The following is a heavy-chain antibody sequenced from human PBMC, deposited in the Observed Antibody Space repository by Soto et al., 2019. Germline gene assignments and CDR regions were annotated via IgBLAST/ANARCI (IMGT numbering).Heavy chain of an antibody. V-gene: IGHV3-11*01. CDR3: ARDSGEDYDFWSGSYL. CDR2: ISSSGSTI. D-gene: IGHD3-3*01. J-gene: IGHJ5*02. CDR1: GSTFRDYY. Sequence: GGSLRHSCADSGSTFRDYYMSWIRQAPGKGLEWVSYISSSGSTIYYADSVKGRFTISRDNAKNSLYLQMNSLRAEDTAVYYCARDSGEDYDFWSGSYLWGQRT.